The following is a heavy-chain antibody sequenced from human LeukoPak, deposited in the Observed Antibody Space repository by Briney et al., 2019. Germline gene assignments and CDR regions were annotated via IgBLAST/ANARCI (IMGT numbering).Heavy chain of an antibody. CDR3: ATVLGSFRSDYFDY. V-gene: IGHV1-24*01. J-gene: IGHJ4*02. Sequence: ASVKVSCKVSGYTLTELSMHWVRQAPGKGLEWMGGFDPEDGETIYAQKFQGRVTMTEDTSTDTAYMELSSLRSEDTAVYYCATVLGSFRSDYFDYWGQGTLVTVSS. CDR2: FDPEDGET. CDR1: GYTLTELS.